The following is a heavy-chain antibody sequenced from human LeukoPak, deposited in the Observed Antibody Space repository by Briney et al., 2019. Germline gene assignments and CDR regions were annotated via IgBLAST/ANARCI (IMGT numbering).Heavy chain of an antibody. CDR2: INSDGSST. D-gene: IGHD2-15*01. J-gene: IGHJ6*03. V-gene: IGHV3-74*01. CDR1: GFTFSSYW. CDR3: AKNGDRGAYCTGGTCYPYFYYYMDV. Sequence: SGGSLRLSCADSGFTFSSYWMRWVRHAPGKGLGWGSRINSDGSSTSYADSVKGRFTISRDNAKNTLYLQMNSLRAEDTAIYYCAKNGDRGAYCTGGTCYPYFYYYMDVWGKGTTVTI.